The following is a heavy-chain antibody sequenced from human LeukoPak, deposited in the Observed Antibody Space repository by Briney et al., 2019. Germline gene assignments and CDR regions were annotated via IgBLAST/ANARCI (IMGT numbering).Heavy chain of an antibody. CDR1: GFTVSSKC. Sequence: PRGSLRLSCAASGFTVSSKCMSWVRQAPGKGLEWGSVIYSGGSTYYADSVKGSFTISRDNSKNTVYIKMNTLRAEDTAVYYCARGSTGYLGGGLLGDWGQGTLVTVSS. CDR2: IYSGGST. V-gene: IGHV3-66*01. D-gene: IGHD1-26*01. CDR3: ARGSTGYLGGGLLGD. J-gene: IGHJ4*02.